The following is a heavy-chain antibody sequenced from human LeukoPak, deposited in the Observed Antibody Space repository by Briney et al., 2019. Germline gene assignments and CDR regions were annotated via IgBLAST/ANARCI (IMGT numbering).Heavy chain of an antibody. CDR3: ARDRLSGSYYSYYFDY. V-gene: IGHV3-33*01. J-gene: IGHJ4*02. CDR2: IWRDGSNK. CDR1: GFTFSSYG. D-gene: IGHD3-10*01. Sequence: GRSLRLSCAASGFTFSSYGMHWVRQAPGKGLEWVAVIWRDGSNKYYADSVKGRFTISRDNSKNTLYLQMNSLRAEDTAVYYCARDRLSGSYYSYYFDYWGQGTLVTVSS.